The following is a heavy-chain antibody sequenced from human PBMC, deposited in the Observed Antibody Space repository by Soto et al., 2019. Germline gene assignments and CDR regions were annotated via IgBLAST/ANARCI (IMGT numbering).Heavy chain of an antibody. CDR2: IYYSGST. CDR1: GGSISSYY. Sequence: SETLSLTCTVSGGSISSYYWSWIRQPPGKGLEWIGYIYYSGSTNYNPSLKSRVTISVDTSKNQFSLKLTSVTAADKAVYYCARGGYDWGPWGQGALVTVSS. CDR3: ARGGYDWGP. J-gene: IGHJ5*02. V-gene: IGHV4-59*01. D-gene: IGHD3-16*01.